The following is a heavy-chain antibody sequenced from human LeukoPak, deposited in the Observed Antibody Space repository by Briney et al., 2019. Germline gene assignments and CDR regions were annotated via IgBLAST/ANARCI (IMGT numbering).Heavy chain of an antibody. CDR1: GGSISSGDYY. CDR3: ARVGVSYHFDY. CDR2: IYYSGST. J-gene: IGHJ4*02. D-gene: IGHD1-26*01. Sequence: PSETLSLTCTVSGGSISSGDYYLSWIRQPPGKGLEWIGYIYYSGSTYYNPSLKSRVTISVDTSKNQFSLKLSSVTAADTAVYYCARVGVSYHFDYWGQGTLVTVSS. V-gene: IGHV4-30-4*08.